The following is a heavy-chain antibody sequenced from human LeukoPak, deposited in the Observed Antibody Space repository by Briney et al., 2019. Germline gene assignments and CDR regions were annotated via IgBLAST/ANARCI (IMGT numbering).Heavy chain of an antibody. CDR3: ARLWGS. CDR2: FSHSGST. J-gene: IGHJ5*02. CDR1: GFSISSGYY. V-gene: IGHV4-38-2*02. Sequence: SETLSLTCTVSGFSISSGYYWVWIRQPPGKGLEWIGTFSHSGSTYYNPSLKSRVTISVDTSKNQFSLRLNSLTAADAAVYYCARLWGSWGQGTLVTVSS. D-gene: IGHD3-16*01.